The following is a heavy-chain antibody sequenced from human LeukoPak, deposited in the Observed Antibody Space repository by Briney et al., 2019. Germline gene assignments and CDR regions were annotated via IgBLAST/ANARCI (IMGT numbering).Heavy chain of an antibody. CDR1: GFTFSSYA. D-gene: IGHD1-26*01. CDR3: ARGGSLSGSYQDY. CDR2: ISYDGSNK. Sequence: SGGSLRLSCAASGFTFSSYAMHWVRQAPGKGLEWVAVISYDGSNKYYADSVKGRFTISRDNSKNTLYLQMNSLRAEDTAVYYCARGGSLSGSYQDYWGQGTLVTVSS. J-gene: IGHJ4*02. V-gene: IGHV3-30*04.